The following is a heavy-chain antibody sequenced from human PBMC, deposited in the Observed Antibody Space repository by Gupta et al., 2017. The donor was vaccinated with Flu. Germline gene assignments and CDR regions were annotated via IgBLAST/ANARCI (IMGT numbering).Heavy chain of an antibody. CDR3: ARDCSGGTCQIDY. CDR2: IWYDGSTK. V-gene: IGHV3-33*01. D-gene: IGHD2-15*01. J-gene: IGHJ4*02. Sequence: RQSPGEGLEWVAVIWYDGSTKYYADSVKGRFTISRDNSKNMLYLQVNSLRAEDTAVYYCARDCSGGTCQIDYWGQGTLVTVSS.